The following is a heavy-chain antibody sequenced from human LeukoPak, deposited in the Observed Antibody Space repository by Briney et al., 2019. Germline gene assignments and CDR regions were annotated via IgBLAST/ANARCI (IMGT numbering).Heavy chain of an antibody. D-gene: IGHD1-26*01. J-gene: IGHJ3*02. Sequence: EGSLRVSCAVSGYTLSDHYMSWIRQAPGKGLEWVSYISGSSSGIYSADSVRGRFTISRDNAKNSLYLQMKSLSAEDTAVYYCARGLRGATNAFDIWGQGTMVTVSS. CDR1: GYTLSDHY. CDR3: ARGLRGATNAFDI. V-gene: IGHV3-11*01. CDR2: ISGSSSGI.